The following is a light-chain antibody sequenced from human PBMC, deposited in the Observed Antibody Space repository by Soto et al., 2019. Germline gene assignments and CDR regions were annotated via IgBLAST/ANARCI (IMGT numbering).Light chain of an antibody. CDR1: QGINSH. J-gene: IGKJ4*01. Sequence: DIQLTQSPSFLSASVGDRVTITCRARQGINSHLAWYQQGPGKAPKLLIYAASTLQSGVPSRFSGSASGTEFTLTISSLQPEDFATYYCQQVSGYPLNFGGGTKVDIK. V-gene: IGKV1-9*01. CDR2: AAS. CDR3: QQVSGYPLN.